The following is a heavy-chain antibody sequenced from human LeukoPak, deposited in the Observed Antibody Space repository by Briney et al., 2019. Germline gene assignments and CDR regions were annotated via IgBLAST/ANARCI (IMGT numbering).Heavy chain of an antibody. CDR2: FDPEDGET. J-gene: IGHJ4*02. Sequence: ASVKVSCKVSGYTLTELSMHWVRQAPGKGLEWMGGFDPEDGETIYAQKFQGRVTMTEDTSTDTAYMELSSLRSEDTAVYYCATGLIRYFDWLRAYYFDYWGQGTPVTVSS. CDR1: GYTLTELS. CDR3: ATGLIRYFDWLRAYYFDY. D-gene: IGHD3-9*01. V-gene: IGHV1-24*01.